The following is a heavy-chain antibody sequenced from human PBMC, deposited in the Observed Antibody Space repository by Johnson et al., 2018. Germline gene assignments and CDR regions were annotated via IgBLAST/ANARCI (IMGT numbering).Heavy chain of an antibody. J-gene: IGHJ3*02. CDR2: IWYNGSKQ. CDR1: GFTFSRYG. V-gene: IGHV3-33*01. Sequence: QVQLVQSGGGVAQXGRSLRLSCAASGFTFSRYGMHWVRQAPGKGLEWVAVIWYNGSKQYYRESVKGRFTISRDNSKNTLYLQMNSLRAEDTGLYYCVRDRGSPDAFDIWGQGTMVTVSS. D-gene: IGHD6-13*01. CDR3: VRDRGSPDAFDI.